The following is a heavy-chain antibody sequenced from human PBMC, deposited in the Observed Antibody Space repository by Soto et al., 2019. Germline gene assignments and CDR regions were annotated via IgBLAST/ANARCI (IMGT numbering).Heavy chain of an antibody. CDR2: IKPDGSEK. Sequence: PVGPVRLSSSASRFAFRTYWMSWVRQAPGKGLEWVANIKPDGSEKPYADSVKGRFTISRDNAKNSLYLQMSSLRAEDTAVYYCARRRIMLFAPHLDVWGQGTTVTVS. CDR3: ARRRIMLFAPHLDV. D-gene: IGHD2-8*01. J-gene: IGHJ6*02. CDR1: RFAFRTYW. V-gene: IGHV3-7*01.